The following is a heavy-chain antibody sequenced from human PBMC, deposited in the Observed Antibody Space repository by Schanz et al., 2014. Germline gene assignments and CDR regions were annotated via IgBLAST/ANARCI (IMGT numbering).Heavy chain of an antibody. J-gene: IGHJ6*02. CDR2: INHSGNT. CDR1: GGSISSSDW. CDR3: ARDTSYGMDV. V-gene: IGHV4-4*02. Sequence: QVQLQESGPGLVKPSGTLSLTCAVSGGSISSSDWWSWVRQPPGKGLEWIGEINHSGNTNYNASLKSRVTMSVDTAKIQFSLNLSSATAADTAVYYCARDTSYGMDVWGQGTTVTVSS.